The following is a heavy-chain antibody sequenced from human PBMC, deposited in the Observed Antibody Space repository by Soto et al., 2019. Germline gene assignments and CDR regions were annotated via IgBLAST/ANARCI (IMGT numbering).Heavy chain of an antibody. CDR1: GCSISRYY. CDR2: IYYSGST. J-gene: IGHJ5*02. Sequence: PSETLSPTCTFSGCSISRYYWNLIPQPPGKGLEWIGYIYYSGSTNYNPSLKSRVTISVDTSKNQFSLKLSSVTAADTAVYYCARDPGSGSYYGWFDPWGQGTLVTVS. D-gene: IGHD3-10*01. CDR3: ARDPGSGSYYGWFDP. V-gene: IGHV4-59*01.